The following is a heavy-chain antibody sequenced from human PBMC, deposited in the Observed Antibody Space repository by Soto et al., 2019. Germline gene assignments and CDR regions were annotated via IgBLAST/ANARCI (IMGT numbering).Heavy chain of an antibody. Sequence: PGGSMRLSCAASGFTFDDYTMHWALQAPWKGLEWVSLISWDGGSTYYADSVKGRFTISSDNSKNSLYLQMNSLRTEDTALYYCAKDGASSGWYQYNYGMDVWGQGTTVTVSS. V-gene: IGHV3-43*01. CDR3: AKDGASSGWYQYNYGMDV. J-gene: IGHJ6*02. CDR1: GFTFDDYT. CDR2: ISWDGGST. D-gene: IGHD6-19*01.